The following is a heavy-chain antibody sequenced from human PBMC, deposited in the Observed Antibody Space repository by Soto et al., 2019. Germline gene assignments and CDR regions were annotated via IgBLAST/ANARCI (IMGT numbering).Heavy chain of an antibody. J-gene: IGHJ4*02. Sequence: GGSLRLSCSASGFTFSNYAFHWVRQAPGRGLDHISAITTNGGTTYYAASVKGRFTISRDNSKNTLYLQMSSLRSDDTAVYYCVTEYCSGTSCPKSFDYWGQGTLVTVSS. V-gene: IGHV3-64D*08. D-gene: IGHD2-2*01. CDR1: GFTFSNYA. CDR2: ITTNGGTT. CDR3: VTEYCSGTSCPKSFDY.